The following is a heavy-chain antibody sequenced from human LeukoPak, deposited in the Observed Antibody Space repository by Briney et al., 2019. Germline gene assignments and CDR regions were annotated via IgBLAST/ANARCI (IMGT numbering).Heavy chain of an antibody. CDR2: MSYEGASQ. CDR1: GFAFSDYG. J-gene: IGHJ4*02. V-gene: IGHV3-30*18. CDR3: AKDRRTETLDY. Sequence: GGSLRLSCAASGFAFSDYGMHWVRQAPGKGLEWVAFMSYEGASQYYADSVKGRFTISRDTSKNTLNLQMSSLRTEDAAVYYCAKDRRTETLDYWGQGTLVTVSS. D-gene: IGHD1-7*01.